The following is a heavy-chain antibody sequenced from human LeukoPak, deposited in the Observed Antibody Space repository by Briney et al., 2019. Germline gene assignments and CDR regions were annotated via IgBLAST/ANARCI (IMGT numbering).Heavy chain of an antibody. V-gene: IGHV6-1*01. J-gene: IGHJ4*02. CDR2: TYYRSQWHN. Sequence: SQTLSLTCAISGDIVSSNSAAWNWIRQSPSRRLEWLGRTYYRSQWHNDSAPSVRGRIIVTPDTSKNQFSLQLNSVTPEDTAVYYCASGYSPFDYWGQGILVTVSS. CDR1: GDIVSSNSAA. CDR3: ASGYSPFDY. D-gene: IGHD5-18*01.